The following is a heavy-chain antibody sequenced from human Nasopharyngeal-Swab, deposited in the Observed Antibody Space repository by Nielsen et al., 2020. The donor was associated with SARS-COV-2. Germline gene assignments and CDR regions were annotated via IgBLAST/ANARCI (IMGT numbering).Heavy chain of an antibody. D-gene: IGHD3-16*01. V-gene: IGHV3-7*03. CDR3: ATTPYDYVLLKRAPDY. J-gene: IGHJ4*02. CDR1: GFTFSSYW. Sequence: LSLTCAASGFTFSSYWMTWVRQAPGKGLEWVANMNPDGSETYYVDSVKGRFLISRDNAKNSLYLRMNSLRAKDTAVYYCATTPYDYVLLKRAPDYWGQGMLVTVSS. CDR2: MNPDGSET.